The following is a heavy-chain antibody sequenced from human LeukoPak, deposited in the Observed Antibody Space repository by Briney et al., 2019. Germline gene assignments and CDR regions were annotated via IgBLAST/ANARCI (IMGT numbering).Heavy chain of an antibody. D-gene: IGHD3-10*01. CDR1: GGTFSSYA. Sequence: GASVKVSCKASGGTFSSYAISWVRQAPGQGIEWMGGIITIFGTGNYAQKLQGRVTITADESTSTAYMELSSLRSEDTAVYYCASGYYYGSGSHRDLFFDFWGQGTLVTVSS. V-gene: IGHV1-69*13. CDR2: IITIFGTG. CDR3: ASGYYYGSGSHRDLFFDF. J-gene: IGHJ4*02.